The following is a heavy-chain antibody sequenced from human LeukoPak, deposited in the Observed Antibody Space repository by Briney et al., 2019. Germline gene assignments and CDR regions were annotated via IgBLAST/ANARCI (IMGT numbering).Heavy chain of an antibody. D-gene: IGHD3-9*01. CDR1: GVSISSTSYY. V-gene: IGHV4-39*01. CDR2: IYYSGST. Sequence: SETLSLTCTVSGVSISSTSYYWGWIRQPPGKGLEWIASIYYSGSTYHNPSLKSPVTISEDTSKNQFSLKLSSVTAADTAVYYCARHGRDLTGYYWYLDYWGQGTLVSVSS. CDR3: ARHGRDLTGYYWYLDY. J-gene: IGHJ4*02.